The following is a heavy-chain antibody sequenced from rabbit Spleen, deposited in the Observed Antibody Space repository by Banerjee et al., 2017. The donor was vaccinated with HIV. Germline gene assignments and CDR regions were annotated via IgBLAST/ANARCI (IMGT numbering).Heavy chain of an antibody. D-gene: IGHD6-1*01. CDR2: IDVTKDGST. J-gene: IGHJ6*01. CDR1: GLDFSSNYW. CDR3: ARPTYYSDYGYAFNF. Sequence: QSLEESGGDLVKPGASLTLTCKASGLDFSSNYWICWVRQAPGKGLEWIACIDVTKDGSTYYTSWAKGRFTIYRTSSTTVALRMTSLTAADTATYFCARPTYYSDYGYAFNFWGPGTLVTVS. V-gene: IGHV1S40*01.